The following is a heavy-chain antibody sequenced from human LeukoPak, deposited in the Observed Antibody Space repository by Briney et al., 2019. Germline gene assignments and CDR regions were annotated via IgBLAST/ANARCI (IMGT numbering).Heavy chain of an antibody. D-gene: IGHD6-19*01. V-gene: IGHV1-2*02. Sequence: ASVKVSCKASGYTFTGYYMHWMRQAPGQGLEWVGWINPNSGGTNYAQKFQGRVTMTRDTSISTAYMELSRLRSDDTAVYYCARDQQWRLSNWFDPWGQGTLVTVSS. CDR1: GYTFTGYY. CDR3: ARDQQWRLSNWFDP. CDR2: INPNSGGT. J-gene: IGHJ5*02.